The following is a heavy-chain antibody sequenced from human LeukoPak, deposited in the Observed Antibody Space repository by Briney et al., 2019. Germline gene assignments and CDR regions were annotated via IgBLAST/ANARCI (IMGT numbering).Heavy chain of an antibody. Sequence: GGSLRLSCAASGFTFSGYGMSWVRQAPGKGLEWVSAISGSGGSTYYADSVKGRFTISRDNSKNTLYLQMNSLRAEDTAVYYCAKARYDTYYFDYWGQGTLVTVSS. J-gene: IGHJ4*02. CDR2: ISGSGGST. D-gene: IGHD1-1*01. V-gene: IGHV3-23*01. CDR3: AKARYDTYYFDY. CDR1: GFTFSGYG.